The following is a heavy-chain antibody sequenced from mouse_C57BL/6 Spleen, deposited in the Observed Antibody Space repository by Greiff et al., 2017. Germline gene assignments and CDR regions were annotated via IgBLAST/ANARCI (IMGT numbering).Heavy chain of an antibody. CDR2: IYPGDGDT. D-gene: IGHD1-1*01. V-gene: IGHV1-82*01. J-gene: IGHJ4*01. CDR3: ARSHGSSLMDY. CDR1: GYAFSSSW. Sequence: VKLQESGPELVKPGASVKISCKASGYAFSSSWMNWVKQRPGKGLEWIGRIYPGDGDTNYNGKFKGKATLTADKSSSTAYMQLSSLTSEDSAVYFCARSHGSSLMDYWGQGTSVTVSS.